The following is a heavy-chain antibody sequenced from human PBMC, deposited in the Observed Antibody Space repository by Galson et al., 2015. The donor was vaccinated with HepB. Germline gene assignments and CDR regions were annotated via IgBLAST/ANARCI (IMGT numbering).Heavy chain of an antibody. V-gene: IGHV3-48*02. CDR1: GFTFSSYS. Sequence: SLRLSCAASGFTFSSYSMNWVRQAPGKGLEWVSYISSSSTIYYADSVKGQFTISRDNAKSSLYLQMNSLRDEDTAVYYCARGLAREPGSFDYWGQGTLVTVSS. D-gene: IGHD1-14*01. CDR2: ISSSSTI. J-gene: IGHJ4*02. CDR3: ARGLAREPGSFDY.